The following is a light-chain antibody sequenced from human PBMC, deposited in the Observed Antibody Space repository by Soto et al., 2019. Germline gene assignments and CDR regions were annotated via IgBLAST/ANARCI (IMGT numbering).Light chain of an antibody. CDR2: LGS. J-gene: IGKJ1*01. V-gene: IGKV2-28*01. CDR3: MQALQSPFT. Sequence: DVVMTQSPLSLPVTPGEPASISCRSSQSLLYSNGYNYLDWYLQKPGQSPQLLIYLGSYRASGVPDRFTGSGSGTDFTLKISRVEAEDVGVYYCMQALQSPFTFGHGTKVEIK. CDR1: QSLLYSNGYNY.